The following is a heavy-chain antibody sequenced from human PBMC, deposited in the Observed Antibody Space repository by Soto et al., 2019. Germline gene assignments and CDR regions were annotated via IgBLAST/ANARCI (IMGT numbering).Heavy chain of an antibody. D-gene: IGHD1-7*01. CDR2: SHQSGIT. V-gene: IGHV4-38-2*01. CDR3: VRKVAVEGTTVPDYFDH. Sequence: SETLSLTCAVSGYAISNGYYWGWVRQPPGKGLEWIGDSHQSGITHHSPSLKGRVITSMVTSKNQFSLDLISVTAADTAMYYCVRKVAVEGTTVPDYFDHWGQGIQVTVSS. CDR1: GYAISNGYY. J-gene: IGHJ4*02.